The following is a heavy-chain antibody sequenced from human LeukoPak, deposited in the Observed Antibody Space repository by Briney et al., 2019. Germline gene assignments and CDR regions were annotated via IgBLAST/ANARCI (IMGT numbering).Heavy chain of an antibody. D-gene: IGHD3-9*01. CDR3: AGLRENILTGYSIDY. CDR2: IRYDGSSK. V-gene: IGHV3-30*02. CDR1: GFTLSSYW. J-gene: IGHJ4*02. Sequence: GGSLRLSCAASGFTLSSYWMSWVRQAPGKGLEWVTFIRYDGSSKYYADSVKGRFTISRDNSKNTLYLQMNSLRAEDTAVYYCAGLRENILTGYSIDYWGQGTLVTVSS.